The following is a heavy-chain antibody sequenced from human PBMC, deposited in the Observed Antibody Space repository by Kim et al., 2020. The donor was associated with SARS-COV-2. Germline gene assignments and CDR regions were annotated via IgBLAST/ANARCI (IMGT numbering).Heavy chain of an antibody. CDR2: INPSGAST. D-gene: IGHD3-22*01. J-gene: IGHJ4*02. V-gene: IGHV1-46*01. CDR3: ARASYYDTSGFDY. CDR1: GNAFTRNY. Sequence: ASVKVSCKASGNAFTRNYMHWVRQAPGQGPEWMGMINPSGASTSYAQKFQGRVTMTRDTSTSTVYMELSSLRSEDTAVYYCARASYYDTSGFDYWGQGTLVTVS.